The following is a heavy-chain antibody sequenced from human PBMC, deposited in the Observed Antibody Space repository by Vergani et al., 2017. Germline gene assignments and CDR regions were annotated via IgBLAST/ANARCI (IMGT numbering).Heavy chain of an antibody. CDR3: ARGKDCGGSSCNGSPYYGLDL. CDR2: INTDGSWT. Sequence: VQLVESGGGLVQPGGSLRLSCTASGFTFSNYWMQWVRQAPGKGLMWVSRINTDGSWTTYADSVKGRFTISRDNAKNTLYLQMNSLRVEETAVYYCARGKDCGGSSCNGSPYYGLDLWGQGTTVTVSS. V-gene: IGHV3-74*01. D-gene: IGHD2-15*01. J-gene: IGHJ6*02. CDR1: GFTFSNYW.